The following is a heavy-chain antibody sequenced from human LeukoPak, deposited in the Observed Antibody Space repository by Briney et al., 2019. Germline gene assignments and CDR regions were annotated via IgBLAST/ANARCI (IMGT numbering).Heavy chain of an antibody. CDR2: IKKDGSER. Sequence: TGGPLRFSCATPGFTFSRLWMSWVPQAPGKGLEWLANIKKDGSERYYVDSVKGRFTISRDNAENSLYLQMNNLGAEDTAVYYCATSLDAPGNYWGQGILVTVSS. CDR3: ATSLDAPGNY. D-gene: IGHD6-13*01. CDR1: GFTFSRLW. J-gene: IGHJ4*02. V-gene: IGHV3-7*01.